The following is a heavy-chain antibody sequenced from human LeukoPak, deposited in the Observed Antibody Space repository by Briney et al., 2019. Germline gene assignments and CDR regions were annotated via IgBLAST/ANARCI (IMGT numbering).Heavy chain of an antibody. D-gene: IGHD5-18*01. CDR1: GGSFSGYF. J-gene: IGHJ4*02. V-gene: IGHV4-34*01. CDR3: ARDRGTAMVFDY. CDR2: INHSGST. Sequence: PSETLSLTCAVYGGSFSGYFWSWIRQPPGKGLEWIGEINHSGSTNYNPSLKSRVTISVDKSKNQFSLKLSSVTAADTAVYYCARDRGTAMVFDYWGQGTLVTVSS.